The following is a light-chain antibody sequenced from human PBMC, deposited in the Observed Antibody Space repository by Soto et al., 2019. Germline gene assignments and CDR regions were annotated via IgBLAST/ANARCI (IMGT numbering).Light chain of an antibody. CDR2: EVS. CDR1: SSDVGSYNL. CDR3: CSYAGSSTFFVV. V-gene: IGLV2-23*02. Sequence: QSALTQPASVSGSPGQSITISCTGTSSDVGSYNLVSWYQQHPGKAPKLMIYEVSKRPSGVSNRFSGSKSGNTASLTISGLQAEDKADYYCCSYAGSSTFFVVFGGGTKLTVL. J-gene: IGLJ2*01.